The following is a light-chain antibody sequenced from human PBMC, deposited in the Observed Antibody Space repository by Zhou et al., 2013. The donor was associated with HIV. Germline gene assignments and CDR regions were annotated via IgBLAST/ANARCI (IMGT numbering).Light chain of an antibody. Sequence: DIQMTQSPSSLSASAGDRVTITCRASQTISNYLNWYQQKPGKAPTLLIYKTSNLQSGVPSRFSGSGSGADFTLTINSLQPEDFATYYCLQHNSYPPGTFGQGTKVEIK. J-gene: IGKJ1*01. CDR2: KTS. V-gene: IGKV1-17*01. CDR3: LQHNSYPPGT. CDR1: QTISNY.